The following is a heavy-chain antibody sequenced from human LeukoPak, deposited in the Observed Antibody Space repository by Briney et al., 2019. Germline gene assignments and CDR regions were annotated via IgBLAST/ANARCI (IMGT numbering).Heavy chain of an antibody. Sequence: ASVKVSCKASGYTFTSYGISWVRQAPGQGLEWMGWISAYNGNTNYAQKLQGRVTMTTDTSTSTAYMELRSLRSDDTAVYYCARGPDYDFWSGYSNYYCMDVWGKGTTVTVSS. V-gene: IGHV1-18*01. J-gene: IGHJ6*03. CDR2: ISAYNGNT. CDR3: ARGPDYDFWSGYSNYYCMDV. D-gene: IGHD3-3*01. CDR1: GYTFTSYG.